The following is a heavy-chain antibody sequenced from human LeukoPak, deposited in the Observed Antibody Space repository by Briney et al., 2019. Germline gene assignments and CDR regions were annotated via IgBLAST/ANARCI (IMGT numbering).Heavy chain of an antibody. CDR2: IIPIFGTA. V-gene: IGHV1-69*13. J-gene: IGHJ4*02. D-gene: IGHD6-13*01. CDR1: GGTFSSYA. CDR3: ARAGSSWYGIDY. Sequence: PWASVKVSCKASGGTFSSYAISWVRQAPGQGLEWMGGIIPIFGTANYAQKFQGGVTITADESTSTAYMELSSLRSEDTAVYYCARAGSSWYGIDYWGQGTLVTVSS.